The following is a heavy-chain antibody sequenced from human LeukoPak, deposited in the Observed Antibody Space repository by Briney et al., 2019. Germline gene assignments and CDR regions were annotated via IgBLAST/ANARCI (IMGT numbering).Heavy chain of an antibody. D-gene: IGHD5-24*01. CDR1: GFTFSSYG. Sequence: GGSLRLSCAASGFTFSSYGMHWVRQAPGKGLEWAAVISYDGSNKYYADSVKGRFTISRDNSKNTLYLQMNSLRAEDTAVCYCAMMATTTGKYFDYWGQGTLVTVSS. V-gene: IGHV3-30*03. CDR2: ISYDGSNK. J-gene: IGHJ4*02. CDR3: AMMATTTGKYFDY.